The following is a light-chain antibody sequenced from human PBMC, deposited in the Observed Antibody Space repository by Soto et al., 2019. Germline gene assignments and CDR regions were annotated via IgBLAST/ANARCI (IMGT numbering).Light chain of an antibody. J-gene: IGKJ1*01. CDR1: QSVDSN. CDR2: GAS. V-gene: IGKV3D-15*01. Sequence: ETVVTQSPGTLSLSPGERATLSCRASQSVDSNYLAWFQQKPGQPPRLLIYGASTRATGIPDRFSGSGSGADFTLTISSLQSEDFAVYYCQQYNNWLWTFGQGTKVEIK. CDR3: QQYNNWLWT.